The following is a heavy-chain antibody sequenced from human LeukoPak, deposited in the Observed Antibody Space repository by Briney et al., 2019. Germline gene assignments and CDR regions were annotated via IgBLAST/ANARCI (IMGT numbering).Heavy chain of an antibody. J-gene: IGHJ4*02. CDR3: AKDRSSGYYLLDY. D-gene: IGHD3-22*01. V-gene: IGHV3-23*01. Sequence: PGGSLRLSCVVSGFTFSSYAMSWVRQAPGKGLEWVSGISGSGGSTYYADSVKGRFTISRDNSKNTLYLQMNSLRAEDTAVYYCAKDRSSGYYLLDYWGQGTLVTVSS. CDR2: ISGSGGST. CDR1: GFTFSSYA.